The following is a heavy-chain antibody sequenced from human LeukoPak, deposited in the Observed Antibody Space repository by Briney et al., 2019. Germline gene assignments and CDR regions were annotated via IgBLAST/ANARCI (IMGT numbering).Heavy chain of an antibody. J-gene: IGHJ4*02. V-gene: IGHV1-46*01. CDR3: AREEDGGYFDY. CDR2: INPSGAGT. D-gene: IGHD2-15*01. CDR1: GYTFTGYY. Sequence: ASVKVSCKASGYTFTGYYMHWVRQAPGQGLEWMGRINPSGAGTHYAQKSQGRVTVTRDTSTSTVYMELNSLRSDDTAVYYCAREEDGGYFDYWGQGTLVTVSS.